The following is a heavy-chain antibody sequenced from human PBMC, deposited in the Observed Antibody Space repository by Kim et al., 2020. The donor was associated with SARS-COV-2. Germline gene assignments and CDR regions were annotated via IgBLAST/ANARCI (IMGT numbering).Heavy chain of an antibody. D-gene: IGHD3-16*02. J-gene: IGHJ6*02. V-gene: IGHV3-11*06. CDR3: ARDRPYRQNYYYYYGMDV. Sequence: GRFTISRDNAKNSLYLQMNSLRAEDTAVYYCARDRPYRQNYYYYYGMDVWGQGTTVTVSS.